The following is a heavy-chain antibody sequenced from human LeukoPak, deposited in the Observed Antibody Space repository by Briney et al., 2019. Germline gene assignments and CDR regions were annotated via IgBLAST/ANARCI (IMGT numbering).Heavy chain of an antibody. V-gene: IGHV3-23*01. Sequence: PGGSLRLSCLTSGFTFSTNAMSWVRQAPGKGLEWISGISGSGASTYYADSVTGRFTISGDNSKNTLSLQMNSLRAEDTAVYFCARGYCSSISCRLLDSWGQGTLVTVSS. CDR1: GFTFSTNA. J-gene: IGHJ4*02. CDR3: ARGYCSSISCRLLDS. D-gene: IGHD2-2*01. CDR2: ISGSGAST.